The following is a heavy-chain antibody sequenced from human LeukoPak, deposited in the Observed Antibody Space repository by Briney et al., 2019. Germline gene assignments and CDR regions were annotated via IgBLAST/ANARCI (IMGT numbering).Heavy chain of an antibody. CDR1: GGSISSGGYY. V-gene: IGHV4-31*03. D-gene: IGHD3-10*01. Sequence: TLSLTCTVSGGSISSGGYYWSWIRQHPGKGLEWIGYIYYSGSTYYNPSLKSRVTISVDTSKNQFSLKLSSVTAADTAVYYCARDSGGSGSYYNYAFDIWGQGTMVTVSS. J-gene: IGHJ3*02. CDR3: ARDSGGSGSYYNYAFDI. CDR2: IYYSGST.